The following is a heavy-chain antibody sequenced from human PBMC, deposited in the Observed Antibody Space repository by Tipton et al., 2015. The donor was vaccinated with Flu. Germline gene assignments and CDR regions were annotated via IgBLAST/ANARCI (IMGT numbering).Heavy chain of an antibody. CDR3: ARAAVVTGPAYYYYGMDV. CDR2: IYYSGST. CDR1: GGSISSGDYY. V-gene: IGHV4-30-4*01. J-gene: IGHJ6*02. Sequence: TLSLTCTVSGGSISSGDYYWSWIRQPPGKGLKWIGYIYYSGSTYYNPSLKSRVTISVDTSKNQFSLKLSSVTAADTAVYYCARAAVVTGPAYYYYGMDVWGQGTTVTVSS. D-gene: IGHD2-21*02.